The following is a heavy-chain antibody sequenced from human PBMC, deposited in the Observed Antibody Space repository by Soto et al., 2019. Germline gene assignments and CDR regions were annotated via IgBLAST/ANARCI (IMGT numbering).Heavy chain of an antibody. CDR2: ISGSGGST. CDR3: AKDRRRAVAAQFDY. D-gene: IGHD2-15*01. J-gene: IGHJ4*02. Sequence: PGGSLRHSCAASGFTFSSYAMSLVRQAPGKGLEWVSAISGSGGSTYYADSVKGRFTISRDNSKNTLYLQMNSLRAEDTAVYYCAKDRRRAVAAQFDYWGQGALLTVSS. V-gene: IGHV3-23*01. CDR1: GFTFSSYA.